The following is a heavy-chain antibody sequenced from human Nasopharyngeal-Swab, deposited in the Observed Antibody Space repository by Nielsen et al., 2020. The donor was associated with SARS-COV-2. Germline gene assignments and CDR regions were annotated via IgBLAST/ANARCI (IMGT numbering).Heavy chain of an antibody. D-gene: IGHD3-3*01. CDR3: ARDGLDYDFWSAYFMDV. V-gene: IGHV3-21*01. J-gene: IGHJ6*02. CDR1: GFTFSTYN. Sequence: GESLKISCAASGFTFSTYNMNWVRQAPGKGLEWVSSISSSSTYIYYADSVKGRFTISRDSAQSSLFLQMNNLRAEDTAVYYCARDGLDYDFWSAYFMDVWGQGTTVTVS. CDR2: ISSSSTYI.